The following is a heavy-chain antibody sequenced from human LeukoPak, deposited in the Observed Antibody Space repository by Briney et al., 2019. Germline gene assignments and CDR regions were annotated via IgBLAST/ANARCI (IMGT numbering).Heavy chain of an antibody. J-gene: IGHJ6*02. CDR3: TRDHTSYYTMDV. CDR1: GYDFITFD. Sequence: ASVKVSCKASGYDFITFDINWVRQAPGQGLEWMGWMNPNSGRSGLAQKFQGTVTMTRDTSINTAYMEVRNLRFEDLAVYYCTRDHTSYYTMDVWGQGTAVTVSS. V-gene: IGHV1-8*01. D-gene: IGHD2-2*02. CDR2: MNPNSGRS.